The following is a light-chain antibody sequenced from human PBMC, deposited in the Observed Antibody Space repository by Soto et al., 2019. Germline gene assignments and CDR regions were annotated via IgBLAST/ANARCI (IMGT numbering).Light chain of an antibody. Sequence: EIVLTQSPGTLSLSPGERATLSCRASQSVSSSYLAWYQQKPGQAPRLLIYGASSRATGLPDRLSASGSGTDFTLTISRLEPDDFAVYYCQHLGTFGQGTKVEIK. CDR3: QHLGT. J-gene: IGKJ1*01. V-gene: IGKV3-20*01. CDR2: GAS. CDR1: QSVSSSY.